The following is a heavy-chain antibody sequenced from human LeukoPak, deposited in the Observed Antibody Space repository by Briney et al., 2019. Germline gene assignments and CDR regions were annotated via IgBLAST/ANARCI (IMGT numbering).Heavy chain of an antibody. CDR1: GFTFDDYG. V-gene: IGHV3-20*01. D-gene: IGHD1-26*01. Sequence: GGSLRLSCAASGFTFDDYGMSWVRQAPGKGLEWVSGINWNGGSTGYADSVKGRFTISRDNAKNFLYLQMNSLRAEDTALYHCARGWELRYFDYWGQGTLVTVSS. CDR2: INWNGGST. CDR3: ARGWELRYFDY. J-gene: IGHJ4*02.